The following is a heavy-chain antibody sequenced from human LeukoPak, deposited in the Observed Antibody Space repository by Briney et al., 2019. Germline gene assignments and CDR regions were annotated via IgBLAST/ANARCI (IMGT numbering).Heavy chain of an antibody. CDR3: ARDQRSLVD. J-gene: IGHJ4*02. CDR2: INPSGDST. Sequence: ASVKVSCKASGYTFTTSYIHWVRQAPGQGLEWMGIINPSGDSTRYAQKFRGRVTMTRDTSTSTVYMELSSLKSEDTAVYFCARDQRSLVDWGQGTLVTVSS. CDR1: GYTFTTSY. V-gene: IGHV1-46*01.